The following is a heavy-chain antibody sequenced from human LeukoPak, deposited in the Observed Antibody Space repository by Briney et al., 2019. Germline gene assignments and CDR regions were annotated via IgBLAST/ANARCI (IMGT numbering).Heavy chain of an antibody. CDR3: ARTPPDYGIDY. D-gene: IGHD4-17*01. Sequence: ASVKVSCKASGYTFISYDINWVRQATGQGLEWMGWMSPNSGNTGYAQKFQGRITMTKSTSISTAYMELSDLESEDTAVYYCARTPPDYGIDYWGQGTLVTVSS. V-gene: IGHV1-8*01. CDR1: GYTFISYD. J-gene: IGHJ4*02. CDR2: MSPNSGNT.